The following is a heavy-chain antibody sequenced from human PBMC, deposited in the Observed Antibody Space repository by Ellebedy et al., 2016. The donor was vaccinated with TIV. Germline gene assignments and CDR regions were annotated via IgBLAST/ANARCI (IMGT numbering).Heavy chain of an antibody. CDR1: GVTLSSYW. CDR3: ATAYGFNSPMGQ. Sequence: PGGSLRLSCAASGVTLSSYWMHWVRQVPGKGLVWVPRINDDGSSTNYTDSVKGRFTISRANSQNTLYLKISSLRAEDTSVYYCATAYGFNSPMGQWGQGTLVTVSS. CDR2: INDDGSST. J-gene: IGHJ4*02. V-gene: IGHV3-74*01. D-gene: IGHD5-24*01.